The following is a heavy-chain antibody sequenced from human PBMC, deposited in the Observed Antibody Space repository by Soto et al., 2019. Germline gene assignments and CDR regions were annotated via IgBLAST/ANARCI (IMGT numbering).Heavy chain of an antibody. CDR3: ARPSYSSSRYYGMDV. J-gene: IGHJ6*02. V-gene: IGHV5-51*01. CDR1: GYSFTSYW. CDR2: IYPGDSDT. Sequence: PGESLKISXKGSGYSFTSYWIGWVRQMPGKGLEWMGIIYPGDSDTRYSPSFEGQVTISADKSITTAYLQWSSLKASDTAMYYCARPSYSSSRYYGMDVWGQGTTVTVSS. D-gene: IGHD6-6*01.